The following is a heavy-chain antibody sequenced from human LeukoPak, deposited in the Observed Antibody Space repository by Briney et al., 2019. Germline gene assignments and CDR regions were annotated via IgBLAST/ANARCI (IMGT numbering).Heavy chain of an antibody. Sequence: GAPVKVSCKASGYAFNSHGISWVRQAPGQGLEWMGWISAYNGDTNYAQKFQGRVTLTTDRTTSTAYLEVRSLRSDDTAVYYCARDPSNTSGWKTWFDPWGQGTLVTVSS. CDR2: ISAYNGDT. CDR1: GYAFNSHG. V-gene: IGHV1-18*04. J-gene: IGHJ5*02. CDR3: ARDPSNTSGWKTWFDP. D-gene: IGHD6-19*01.